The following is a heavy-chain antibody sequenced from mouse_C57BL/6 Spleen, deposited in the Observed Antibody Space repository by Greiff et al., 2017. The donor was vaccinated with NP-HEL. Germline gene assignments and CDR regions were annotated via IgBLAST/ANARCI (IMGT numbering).Heavy chain of an antibody. CDR3: ARSGDGYYVGFAY. V-gene: IGHV1-18*01. Sequence: VHVKQSGPELVKPGASVKIPCKASGYTFTDYNMDWVKQSHGKSLEWIGDINPNNGGTIYNQKFKGKATLTVDKSSSTAYMELRSLTSEDTAVYYCARSGDGYYVGFAYWGQGTLVTVSA. CDR1: GYTFTDYN. J-gene: IGHJ3*01. CDR2: INPNNGGT. D-gene: IGHD2-3*01.